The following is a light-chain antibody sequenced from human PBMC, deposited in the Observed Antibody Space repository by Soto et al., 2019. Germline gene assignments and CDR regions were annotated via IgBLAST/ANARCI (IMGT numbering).Light chain of an antibody. V-gene: IGKV1-39*01. CDR3: HQSSSTPLT. J-gene: IGKJ4*01. Sequence: DVQMTQSPSSLSASVGDSVTITCRASQSVFNPLSWFQQRPGKGPKLLIYDASSLHAGVPSRFSGSGYGTDFTLTISTVQPEDSAIYYCHQSSSTPLTFGGGTRVELK. CDR1: QSVFNP. CDR2: DAS.